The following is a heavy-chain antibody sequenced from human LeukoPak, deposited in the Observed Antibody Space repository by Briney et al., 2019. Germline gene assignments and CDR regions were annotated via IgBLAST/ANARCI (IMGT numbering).Heavy chain of an antibody. CDR3: AKFQGPGHSGYVGPDY. CDR1: GFTFSSYA. CDR2: ISGSGGST. V-gene: IGHV3-23*01. Sequence: GGSLRLSCAAPGFTFSSYAMSWVRQAPGKGLEWVSAISGSGGSTYYADSVKGRFTISRDNSKNTLYLQMNSLRAEDTAVYYCAKFQGPGHSGYVGPDYWGQGTLVTVSS. J-gene: IGHJ4*02. D-gene: IGHD5-12*01.